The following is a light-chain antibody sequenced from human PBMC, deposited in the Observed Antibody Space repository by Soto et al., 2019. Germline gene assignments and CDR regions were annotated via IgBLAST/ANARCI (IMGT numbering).Light chain of an antibody. CDR3: PPKTTSSTFL. CDR1: TSDIGAYEH. Sequence: QSALTQPSSMSGSPGQSITISCTGTTSDIGAYEHVSWYQQRPGRAPKVLIYDVRIRPSEVSNRFSGSKSGDTASLTISGLQAWGRGCYYCPPKTTSSTFLVGGGTKLAVL. CDR2: DVR. J-gene: IGLJ2*01. V-gene: IGLV2-14*03.